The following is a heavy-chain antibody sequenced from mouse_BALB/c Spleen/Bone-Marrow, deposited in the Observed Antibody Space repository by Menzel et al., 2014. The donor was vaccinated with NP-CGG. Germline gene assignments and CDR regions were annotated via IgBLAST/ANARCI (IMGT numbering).Heavy chain of an antibody. CDR1: GFNFSDYG. V-gene: IGHV5-15*02. CDR3: TRDRGYDGGYYFDY. D-gene: IGHD2-2*01. CDR2: ISNLAYSI. Sequence: EVQVVESGGGVVQPGGSRKLSCAASGFNFSDYGMAWVRLAPGKGPEWVAFISNLAYSIYYADTVTGRFTISRENAKNTLYLEMSSLRFEDTAMCYCTRDRGYDGGYYFDYWGQGTTLTVSS. J-gene: IGHJ2*01.